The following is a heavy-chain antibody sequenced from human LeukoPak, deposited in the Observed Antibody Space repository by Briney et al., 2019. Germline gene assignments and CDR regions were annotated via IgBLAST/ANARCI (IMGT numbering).Heavy chain of an antibody. CDR2: INHSGST. CDR3: AGGMTAAAAY. J-gene: IGHJ4*02. CDR1: GGSFSGYH. Sequence: SETLSLTCAVYGGSFSGYHWSWIRQPPGKGLEWIGEINHSGSTNYNPSLKSRVTISVDTSKNQFSLKLSSVTAADTAVYYCAGGMTAAAAYWGQGTLVTVSS. D-gene: IGHD6-13*01. V-gene: IGHV4-34*01.